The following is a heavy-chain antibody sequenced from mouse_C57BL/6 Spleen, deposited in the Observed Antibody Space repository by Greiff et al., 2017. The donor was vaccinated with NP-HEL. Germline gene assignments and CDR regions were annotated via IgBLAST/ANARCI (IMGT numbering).Heavy chain of an antibody. CDR3: ARTSPTVDYAMDY. CDR1: GFSLTSYA. CDR2: IWTGGGT. V-gene: IGHV2-9-1*01. D-gene: IGHD1-1*01. J-gene: IGHJ4*01. Sequence: VKLVESGPGLVAPSQSLSITCTVSGFSLTSYAISWVRQPPGKGLEWLGVIWTGGGTNYNSALKSRLSISKDNSKSQVFLKMNSLQTDDTARYYCARTSPTVDYAMDYWGQGTSVTVSS.